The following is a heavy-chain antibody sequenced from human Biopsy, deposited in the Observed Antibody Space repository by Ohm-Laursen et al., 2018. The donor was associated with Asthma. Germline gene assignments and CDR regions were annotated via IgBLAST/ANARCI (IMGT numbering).Heavy chain of an antibody. V-gene: IGHV3-30*03. Sequence: SLRLSCAASGFTVSSNGMSWVRQAPGKGLEWVAVGGSYYDGGLKYYADSVNGRFTVSRDDSKNTLYLQMNSLRPDDTAVYYCARDVMEWYLPAFDFWGQGTLVTVSA. J-gene: IGHJ4*02. D-gene: IGHD3-3*01. CDR2: GGSYYDGGLK. CDR1: GFTVSSNG. CDR3: ARDVMEWYLPAFDF.